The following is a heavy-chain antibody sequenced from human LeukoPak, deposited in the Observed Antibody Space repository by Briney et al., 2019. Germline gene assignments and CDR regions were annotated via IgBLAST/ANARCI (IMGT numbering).Heavy chain of an antibody. CDR1: GGSISSYY. CDR2: IYYSGST. V-gene: IGHV4-59*01. J-gene: IGHJ3*02. Sequence: SETLSLTCTVSGGSISSYYWSWIRQPPGKGLEWIGYIYYSGSTNYNPSLKSRVTISVDTSKNQFSLKLSPVTAADTAVYYCARWVFCSSTSCTDAFDIWGQGTMVTVSS. CDR3: ARWVFCSSTSCTDAFDI. D-gene: IGHD2-2*01.